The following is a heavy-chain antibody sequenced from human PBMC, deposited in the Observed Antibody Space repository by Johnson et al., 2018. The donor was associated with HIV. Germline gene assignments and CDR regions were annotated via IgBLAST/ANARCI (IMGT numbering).Heavy chain of an antibody. Sequence: QEQLVESGGGVVQPGRYLRLSCAASGFTFNSYAMHWVRQAPGRGLEWVAVISYDGSNKYYADSVKGRSTISRDNSKNTLYLQMNSLRAEDTAVYYCAREREDYGLDIWGQGTMVTVSS. CDR2: ISYDGSNK. D-gene: IGHD4/OR15-4a*01. J-gene: IGHJ3*02. CDR3: AREREDYGLDI. V-gene: IGHV3-30-3*01. CDR1: GFTFNSYA.